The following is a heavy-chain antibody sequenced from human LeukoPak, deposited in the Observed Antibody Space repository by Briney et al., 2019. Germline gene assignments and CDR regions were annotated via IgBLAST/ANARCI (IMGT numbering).Heavy chain of an antibody. CDR3: AKHGEDDSGYYADFFDH. V-gene: IGHV4-39*01. Sequence: PSETLSLTCTVSGGSINTKTHYWACIRQTPGKGLEWIGGVFYNGNTYYNPSLKSRVTISVDTSKNQFSLRLTSVTAADTAVYYCAKHGEDDSGYYADFFDHYGQGTLVTVSS. J-gene: IGHJ4*02. CDR2: VFYNGNT. CDR1: GGSINTKTHY. D-gene: IGHD3-22*01.